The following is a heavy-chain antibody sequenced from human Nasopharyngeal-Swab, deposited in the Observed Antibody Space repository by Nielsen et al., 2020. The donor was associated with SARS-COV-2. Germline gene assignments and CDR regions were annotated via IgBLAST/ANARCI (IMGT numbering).Heavy chain of an antibody. V-gene: IGHV1-69*01. D-gene: IGHD4-17*01. J-gene: IGHJ2*01. CDR2: IIPIFGTA. Sequence: WVRQAPGQGLEWMGGIIPIFGTANYAQKFQGRVTITADESTSTAYMELSSLRSEDTAVYYCAREGIYGDYVNVWGRWYFDLWGRGTLVTVSS. CDR3: AREGIYGDYVNVWGRWYFDL.